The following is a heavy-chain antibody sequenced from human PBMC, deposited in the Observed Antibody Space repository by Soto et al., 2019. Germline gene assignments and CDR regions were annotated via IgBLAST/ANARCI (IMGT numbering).Heavy chain of an antibody. D-gene: IGHD2-2*01. V-gene: IGHV3-74*01. CDR3: AKYSGSGNTSPY. CDR2: IDPDGSST. J-gene: IGHJ4*02. Sequence: PGGSLRLSCGASGFTFSRFSMHWVRQAPGKGLVWVSRIDPDGSSTAYADSVKGRFTISRDNTKNTLYLQMNSLRAEDTAVYYCAKYSGSGNTSPYWGQGTLVTVSS. CDR1: GFTFSRFS.